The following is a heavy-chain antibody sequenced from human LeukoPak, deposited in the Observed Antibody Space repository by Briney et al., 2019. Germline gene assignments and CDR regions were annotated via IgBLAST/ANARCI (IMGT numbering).Heavy chain of an antibody. D-gene: IGHD6-13*01. V-gene: IGHV3-15*01. Sequence: PGRSLRLSCAASGFSFKSYGMHWVRQAPGKGLEWVGRIKSKDDGGTIDYAVPVKGRFAISRDDSKNTLYLQMNSLKIEDTAVYFCTTGAAAGTDWGQGTLVTVSS. CDR3: TTGAAAGTD. CDR2: IKSKDDGGTI. CDR1: GFSFKSYG. J-gene: IGHJ4*02.